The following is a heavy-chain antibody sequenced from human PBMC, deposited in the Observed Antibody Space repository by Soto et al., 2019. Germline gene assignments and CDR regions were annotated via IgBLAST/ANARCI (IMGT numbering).Heavy chain of an antibody. D-gene: IGHD6-19*01. CDR3: RTQWLD. J-gene: IGHJ4*02. V-gene: IGHV3-15*01. Sequence: GGSLRLSCAASGFTFSDAWMSWVRQAPGKWLEWVGLIKKKTDGGTTDYAAPVKGRLTISRDDSKNTLYLQMSSLKTDDTAVYYCRTQWLDWGQGXLVTVHS. CDR2: IKKKTDGGTT. CDR1: GFTFSDAW.